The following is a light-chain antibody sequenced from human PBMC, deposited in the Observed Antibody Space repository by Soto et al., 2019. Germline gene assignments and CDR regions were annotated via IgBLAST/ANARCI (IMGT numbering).Light chain of an antibody. CDR2: RNN. Sequence: QPVLPQPPSASGTPGQRVTISCSGSSYNIGSNYVYWYQQLPVTAPKLLTYRNNQRPSGVPDRFSGSKSGTSASLAISGLRSEDEADYYCAAWDDSLSVGVFGGGTKLTVL. CDR1: SYNIGSNY. CDR3: AAWDDSLSVGV. J-gene: IGLJ2*01. V-gene: IGLV1-47*01.